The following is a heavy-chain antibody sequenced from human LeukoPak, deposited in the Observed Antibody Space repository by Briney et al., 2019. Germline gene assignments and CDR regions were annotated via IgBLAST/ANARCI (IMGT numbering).Heavy chain of an antibody. D-gene: IGHD6-13*01. CDR2: IRSKANSYAT. V-gene: IGHV3-73*01. J-gene: IGHJ1*01. Sequence: GGSLRLSCAASGFTFSGSAMHWVRQASGKGLEWVGRIRSKANSYATAYAASVKGRFTISRNDSTNTAYLQMKSPKTEDTAVYYCTRLMVAAAGTWVHQWAEGPLVPVSS. CDR3: TRLMVAAAGTWVHQ. CDR1: GFTFSGSA.